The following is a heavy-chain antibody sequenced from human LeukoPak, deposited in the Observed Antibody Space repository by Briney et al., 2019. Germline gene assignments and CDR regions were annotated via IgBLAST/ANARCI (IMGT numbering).Heavy chain of an antibody. CDR3: ARHIGVAGTRGFDY. CDR1: GGFISSGNW. D-gene: IGHD6-19*01. V-gene: IGHV4-4*02. J-gene: IGHJ4*02. CDR2: IYHSGST. Sequence: PSGALSLPFGVSGGFISSGNWWRWVRQPPEKGLEGVGEIYHSGSTNYNPSLKSRVTISVDKSKNQLSLKLSSVTAADTAVYYCARHIGVAGTRGFDYWGQGTLVTVSS.